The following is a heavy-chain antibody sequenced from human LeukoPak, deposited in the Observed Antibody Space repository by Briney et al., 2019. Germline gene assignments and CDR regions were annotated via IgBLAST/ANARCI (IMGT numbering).Heavy chain of an antibody. D-gene: IGHD5-18*01. Sequence: SGRSLRLSCAASGFTFSSYAMHWVRQAPGKGLEWVAVISYDGSNKYYADSVKGRFTISRDNSKNTLYLQMNSLRAEDTAVYYCARDQTPYSYGWYYFDYWGQGTLVTVSS. CDR1: GFTFSSYA. J-gene: IGHJ4*02. CDR3: ARDQTPYSYGWYYFDY. CDR2: ISYDGSNK. V-gene: IGHV3-30-3*01.